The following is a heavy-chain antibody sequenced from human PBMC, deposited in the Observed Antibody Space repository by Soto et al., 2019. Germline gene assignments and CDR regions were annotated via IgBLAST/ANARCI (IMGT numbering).Heavy chain of an antibody. CDR3: ARGRRVANWGSGDFDY. Sequence: ASVKVSCKASGYTFTSYDINWVRQATGQGLEWMGWMNPNSGNTGYAQKFQGRVTMTRNTSISTAYMELSSLRSEDTAVYYCARGRRVANWGSGDFDYWGQGTLVTVSS. CDR1: GYTFTSYD. V-gene: IGHV1-8*02. J-gene: IGHJ4*02. CDR2: MNPNSGNT. D-gene: IGHD7-27*01.